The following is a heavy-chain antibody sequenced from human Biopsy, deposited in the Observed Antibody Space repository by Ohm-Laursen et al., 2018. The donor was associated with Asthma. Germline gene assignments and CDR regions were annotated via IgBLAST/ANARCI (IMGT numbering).Heavy chain of an antibody. CDR3: ARRGGVRRYFDY. J-gene: IGHJ4*02. D-gene: IGHD3-16*01. V-gene: IGHV4-30-4*08. CDR2: IYYIGST. CDR1: GGSISSDY. Sequence: TLSLTCTVSGGSISSDYWSWLRQPPGKGLEWIGYIYYIGSTYYNPSLKSRVAISLDTSKNQFSLKLSSVTAADTAVYFCARRGGVRRYFDYWGQGTLVTVSS.